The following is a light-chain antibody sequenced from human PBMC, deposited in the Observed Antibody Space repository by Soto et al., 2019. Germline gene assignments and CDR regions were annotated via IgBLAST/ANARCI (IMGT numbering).Light chain of an antibody. V-gene: IGLV4-69*02. CDR1: SGHSSYA. Sequence: QPVLTQSPSASASLGASVKLTCTLSSGHSSYAIAWHQQQPEKGPRYLMKVNSDGSHIKGDGIPDRFSGFCSGAERYLTISSLQSEDEADYYCQTWGTDIHVVFGGGTKLTVL. J-gene: IGLJ2*01. CDR3: QTWGTDIHVV. CDR2: VNSDGSH.